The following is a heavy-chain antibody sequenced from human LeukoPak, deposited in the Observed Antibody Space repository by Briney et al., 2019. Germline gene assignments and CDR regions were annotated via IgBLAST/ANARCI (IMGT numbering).Heavy chain of an antibody. CDR3: ARAWHSSGSYSHAFDI. V-gene: IGHV4-30-2*01. J-gene: IGHJ3*02. D-gene: IGHD3-22*01. CDR1: GDSISSGGYS. Sequence: PSQTLSLTCAVSGDSISSGGYSWSWIRQPPGKGLECIGYIYHSGSTYYNPSLKSRVTISVDRSKNQFYLKLSSVTAADTAVYYCARAWHSSGSYSHAFDIWGQGTMVTVSS. CDR2: IYHSGST.